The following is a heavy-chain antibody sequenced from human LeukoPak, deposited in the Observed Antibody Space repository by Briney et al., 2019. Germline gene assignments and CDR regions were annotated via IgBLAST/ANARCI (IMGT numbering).Heavy chain of an antibody. CDR3: ARGYSGYDPFDY. Sequence: GGSLRLSCAVSGFSVSNNHMSWVRQAPGKGPEWVSVIHTDGTTDYADAVQGRFTVSRHNSRNTLYLQMDSLRADDTAVYYCARGYSGYDPFDYWGQGTLVTVSS. J-gene: IGHJ4*02. V-gene: IGHV3-53*01. D-gene: IGHD5-12*01. CDR2: IHTDGTT. CDR1: GFSVSNNH.